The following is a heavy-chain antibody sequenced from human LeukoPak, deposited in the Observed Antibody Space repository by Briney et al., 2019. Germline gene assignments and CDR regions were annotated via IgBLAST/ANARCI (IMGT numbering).Heavy chain of an antibody. CDR3: ARDGEMGTIENYFDY. J-gene: IGHJ4*02. CDR2: IYYSGST. V-gene: IGHV4-39*07. Sequence: SETLSLTCTVSGGSISSSSYYWGWIRQPPGKGLEWIGSIYYSGSTHYNPSLKSRVTISVDTSKNQFSLKLSSVTAADTAVYYRARDGEMGTIENYFDYWGQGTLVTVSS. D-gene: IGHD5-24*01. CDR1: GGSISSSSYY.